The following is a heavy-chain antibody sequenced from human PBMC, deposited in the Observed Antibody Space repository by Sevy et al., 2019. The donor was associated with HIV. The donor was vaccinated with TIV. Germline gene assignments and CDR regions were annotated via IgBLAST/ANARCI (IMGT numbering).Heavy chain of an antibody. J-gene: IGHJ5*02. CDR1: GFTFSSYW. D-gene: IGHD3-22*01. CDR2: IKQDGSEK. V-gene: IGHV3-7*01. Sequence: GGTLRLSCAASGFTFSSYWMSWVRQAPGKGLEWVANIKQDGSEKYYVDSVKGRFTISRDNAKNSLYLQMNSLRAEDTAVYYCARDDLYYYDSSGPWGQGTLVTVSS. CDR3: ARDDLYYYDSSGP.